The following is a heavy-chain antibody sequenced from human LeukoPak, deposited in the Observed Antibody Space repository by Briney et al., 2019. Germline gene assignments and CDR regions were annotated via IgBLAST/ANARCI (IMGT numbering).Heavy chain of an antibody. CDR1: GFTFSSYW. Sequence: SGGSLRLSCAASGFTFSSYWMSWVRQAPGKGLEWVANIKQDGSEKYYVDSVKGRFTISRDNYKNTLYLKMNNLRAEDTAVYYCAKDGVPSRWFGRNYFDYWGQGTLVTVSS. CDR2: IKQDGSEK. D-gene: IGHD3-10*01. CDR3: AKDGVPSRWFGRNYFDY. J-gene: IGHJ4*02. V-gene: IGHV3-7*01.